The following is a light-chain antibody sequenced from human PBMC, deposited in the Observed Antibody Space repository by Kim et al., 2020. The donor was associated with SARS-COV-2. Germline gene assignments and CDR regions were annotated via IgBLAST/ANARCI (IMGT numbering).Light chain of an antibody. CDR3: NSRDSSGNHLVV. CDR2: GKN. CDR1: SLRSYY. V-gene: IGLV3-19*01. Sequence: SSELTQDPAVSVALGQTVRITCQGDSLRSYYASWYQQKPGQAPVLVIYGKNNRPSGIPHRFSGSSSGNTASLTITGAQAEDEADYYCNSRDSSGNHLVVFGGGTQLTVL. J-gene: IGLJ2*01.